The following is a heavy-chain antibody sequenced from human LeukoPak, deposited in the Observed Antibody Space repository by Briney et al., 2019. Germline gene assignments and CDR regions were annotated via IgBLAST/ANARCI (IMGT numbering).Heavy chain of an antibody. CDR1: GGSISSYY. D-gene: IGHD3-10*01. V-gene: IGHV4-59*01. CDR3: ARGDRDGSGSYYKGPPDY. Sequence: PSETLSLTCTVSGGSISSYYWSWIRQPPGKGLEWIGYIYYSGSTNYNPSLKSRVTISVDTSKNQFSLKLSSVTAADTAVHYCARGDRDGSGSYYKGPPDYWGQGTLVTVSS. J-gene: IGHJ4*02. CDR2: IYYSGST.